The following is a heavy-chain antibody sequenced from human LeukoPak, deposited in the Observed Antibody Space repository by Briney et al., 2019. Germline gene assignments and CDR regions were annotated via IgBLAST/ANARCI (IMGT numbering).Heavy chain of an antibody. Sequence: GASVKVFCRASVYAFTSYGIIGVRQAPGQGLECRGCISPYNGNTNYAQKLQSIGIMTRDTCTSRTYMELRSLRSDDTAVYYCARRYCSSTSCYARGLDYWGQGTLATVSS. D-gene: IGHD2-2*01. J-gene: IGHJ4*02. CDR2: ISPYNGNT. CDR3: ARRYCSSTSCYARGLDY. V-gene: IGHV1-18*01. CDR1: VYAFTSYG.